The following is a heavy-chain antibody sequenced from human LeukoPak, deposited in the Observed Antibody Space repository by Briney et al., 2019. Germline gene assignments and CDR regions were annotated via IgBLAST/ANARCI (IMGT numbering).Heavy chain of an antibody. CDR3: ARHGRAENYYYYGMDV. V-gene: IGHV4-59*08. J-gene: IGHJ6*02. CDR2: IYYSGST. D-gene: IGHD1-14*01. CDR1: GGSISSYY. Sequence: PSETLSLTCTVSGGSISSYYWSWNRQPPGKGLEWIGYIYYSGSTNYNPSLKSRVTISVDTSKNQFSLKLSSVTAADTAVYYCARHGRAENYYYYGMDVWGQGTTVTVSS.